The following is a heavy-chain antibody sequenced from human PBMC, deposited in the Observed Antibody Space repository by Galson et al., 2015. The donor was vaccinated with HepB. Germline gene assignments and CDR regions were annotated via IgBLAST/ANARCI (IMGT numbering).Heavy chain of an antibody. Sequence: SLRLSCAASGFTFSHFAMHWVRQAPGKGLEWVAVISFDGSNQYYADSVKGRFTISRDNSKNTLYLQMNSLRPEDTAVYYCAREDALASYASGCKDVLLFDSWGQGTAVTVSS. J-gene: IGHJ5*01. CDR2: ISFDGSNQ. V-gene: IGHV3-30*04. D-gene: IGHD3-10*01. CDR3: AREDALASYASGCKDVLLFDS. CDR1: GFTFSHFA.